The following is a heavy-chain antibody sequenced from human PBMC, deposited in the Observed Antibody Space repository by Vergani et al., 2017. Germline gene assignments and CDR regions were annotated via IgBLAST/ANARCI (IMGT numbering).Heavy chain of an antibody. Sequence: QVQLVESGGGVVQPGRSLRLSCAASGFTFSSYAMHWVRQAPGKGLEWVAVISYDGSNKYYADSVKGRFTISRDNSKNTLYLQMNSLRAEDTAVYYCARDGKSGGAFDIWGQGTMVTVSS. D-gene: IGHD4-23*01. CDR3: ARDGKSGGAFDI. J-gene: IGHJ3*02. CDR2: ISYDGSNK. CDR1: GFTFSSYA. V-gene: IGHV3-30*04.